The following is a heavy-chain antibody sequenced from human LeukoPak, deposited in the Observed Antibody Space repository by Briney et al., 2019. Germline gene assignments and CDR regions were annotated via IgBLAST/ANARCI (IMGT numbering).Heavy chain of an antibody. CDR3: ARDPNSGRYLEYYFDY. CDR1: GGTFSSYA. D-gene: IGHD6-19*01. J-gene: IGHJ4*02. Sequence: GASVKLSCKASGGTFSSYAISWVRQAPGQGLEWMGSIIPTFGTANYAQTFQGRFTTTTDESTSTAYMELSSLRSEDTAVYYCARDPNSGRYLEYYFDYWGQGTLVTVSS. CDR2: IIPTFGTA. V-gene: IGHV1-69*05.